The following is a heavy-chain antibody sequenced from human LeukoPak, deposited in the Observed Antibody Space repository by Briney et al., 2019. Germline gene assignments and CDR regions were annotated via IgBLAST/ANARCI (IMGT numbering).Heavy chain of an antibody. CDR1: GFTFSSNG. CDR3: AKDIGSYYDY. Sequence: GGSLRLSCVASGFTFSSNGMHWVRQAPGKGLGWVTFIQYDGSKKYYADSVKGRFTISRDNSKNTLYLEMNSLRAEDTAVYYCAKDIGSYYDYWGQGILVTVSS. V-gene: IGHV3-30*02. CDR2: IQYDGSKK. J-gene: IGHJ4*02. D-gene: IGHD3-10*01.